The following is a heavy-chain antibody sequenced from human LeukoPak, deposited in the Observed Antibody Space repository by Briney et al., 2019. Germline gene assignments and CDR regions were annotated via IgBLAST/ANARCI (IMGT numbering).Heavy chain of an antibody. CDR1: GFTFSSYG. CDR3: AKDSAVAASPGGGRWGINYFDY. CDR2: ISYDGSNK. D-gene: IGHD6-13*01. J-gene: IGHJ4*02. V-gene: IGHV3-30*18. Sequence: GGSLRLSCAASGFTFSSYGMHWVRQAPGKGLEWVAVISYDGSNKYYADSVKGRFTISRDNSKNTLYLQMNSLRAEDTAVYYCAKDSAVAASPGGGRWGINYFDYWGQGTLVTVSS.